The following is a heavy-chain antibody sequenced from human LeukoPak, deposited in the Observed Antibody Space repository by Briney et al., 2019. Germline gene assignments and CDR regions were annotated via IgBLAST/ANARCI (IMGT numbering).Heavy chain of an antibody. J-gene: IGHJ4*02. Sequence: SVKVSCKASGYTFTNYGVSWVRQAPGQGLEWMGRIIPILGIANYAQKFQGRVTITADKSTSTAYMELSSPRSEDTAVYYCARVSSGWYCDYWGQGTLVTVSS. CDR3: ARVSSGWYCDY. CDR1: GYTFTNYG. CDR2: IIPILGIA. D-gene: IGHD6-19*01. V-gene: IGHV1-69*04.